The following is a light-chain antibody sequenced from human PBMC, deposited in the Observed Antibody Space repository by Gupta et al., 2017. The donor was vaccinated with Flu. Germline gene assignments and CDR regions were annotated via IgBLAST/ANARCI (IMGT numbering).Light chain of an antibody. CDR3: QQLDYYPLT. CDR2: VVS. Sequence: DIHLTQSPSFLSASVGDRVTITCRTSQAIKNYLAWYQQKPGQPPKLLIYVVSNLQSGVPSRFSGSGSGTEFTLTITSLQPEDFATYYCQQLDYYPLTFGHGTKVDIK. V-gene: IGKV1-9*01. CDR1: QAIKNY. J-gene: IGKJ3*01.